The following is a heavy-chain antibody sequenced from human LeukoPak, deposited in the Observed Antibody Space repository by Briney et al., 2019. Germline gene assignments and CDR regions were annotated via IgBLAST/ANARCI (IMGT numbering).Heavy chain of an antibody. J-gene: IGHJ3*02. CDR1: GFTFSSYA. CDR3: AMGDYGDHRFGAFDI. V-gene: IGHV3-23*01. Sequence: PGGSLRLSCAASGFTFSSYAMSWVRQAPVKGLEWVSAISGSGGSTYYADSVKGRFTISRDNSKNTLYLQMNSLRAEDTAVYYCAMGDYGDHRFGAFDIWGQGTMVTVSS. CDR2: ISGSGGST. D-gene: IGHD4-17*01.